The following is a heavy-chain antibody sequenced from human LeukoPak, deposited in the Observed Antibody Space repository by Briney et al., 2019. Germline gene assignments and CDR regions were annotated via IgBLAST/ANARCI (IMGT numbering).Heavy chain of an antibody. V-gene: IGHV4-59*01. CDR3: ARERVGYCSSTSCSPPYYFDY. CDR1: GVSISSYY. J-gene: IGHJ4*02. D-gene: IGHD2-2*01. CDR2: IYYSGST. Sequence: SETLSLTCTVSGVSISSYYWSWIRQPPGKGLEWIGYIYYSGSTNYNPSLKSRVTISVDTSKNQFSLKLSSVTAADTAVYYCARERVGYCSSTSCSPPYYFDYWGQGTLVTVSS.